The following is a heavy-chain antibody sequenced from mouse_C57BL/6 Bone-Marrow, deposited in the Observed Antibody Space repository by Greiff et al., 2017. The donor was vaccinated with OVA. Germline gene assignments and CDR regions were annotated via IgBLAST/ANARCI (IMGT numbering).Heavy chain of an antibody. V-gene: IGHV6-3*01. J-gene: IGHJ2*01. CDR2: IRLKSDNYAT. CDR1: GFTFSNYW. Sequence: EVKLEESGGGLVQPGGSMKLSCVASGFTFSNYWMNWVRQSPEKGLEWVAQIRLKSDNYATHYAESVKGRFTISRDDSKSSVYLQMNNLRAEDTGIYYCTVGCGYHRYFDYWGQGTTLTVSS. CDR3: TVGCGYHRYFDY. D-gene: IGHD2-2*01.